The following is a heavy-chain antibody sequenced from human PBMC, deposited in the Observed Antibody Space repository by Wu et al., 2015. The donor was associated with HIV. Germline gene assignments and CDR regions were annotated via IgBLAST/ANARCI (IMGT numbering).Heavy chain of an antibody. CDR1: GDTFSSYA. J-gene: IGHJ4*02. Sequence: VQLVQSGAEMKKPGSSVKLSCKASGDTFSSYAINWVRQAPGQGLEWMGGIIPIFGTANYAQKFQGRVTMTEDTSTDTAYMELSSLRSEDTAVYYCATFTRDNWNGRGYWGQGTLVTVSS. V-gene: IGHV1-69*14. CDR3: ATFTRDNWNGRGY. CDR2: IIPIFGTA. D-gene: IGHD1-20*01.